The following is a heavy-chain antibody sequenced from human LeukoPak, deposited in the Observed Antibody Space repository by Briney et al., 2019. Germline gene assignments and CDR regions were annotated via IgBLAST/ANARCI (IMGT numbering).Heavy chain of an antibody. V-gene: IGHV3-48*01. CDR1: GFTFSSYS. J-gene: IGHJ4*02. D-gene: IGHD3/OR15-3a*01. CDR2: ISSSSSTI. CDR3: ARDLAGTGYDY. Sequence: AGRSLRLSCAASGFTFSSYSMNWVRQAPGKGREWVSYISSSSSTIYYADSVKGRCTIPRDNAKNSLYLQMNSLRAEDTAVYYCARDLAGTGYDYWGQGTLVTVSS.